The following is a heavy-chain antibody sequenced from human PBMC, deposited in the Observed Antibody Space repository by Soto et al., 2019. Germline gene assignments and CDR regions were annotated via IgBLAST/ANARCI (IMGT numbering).Heavy chain of an antibody. J-gene: IGHJ4*02. CDR1: GFTLSYYG. CDR2: ISYDGSKK. D-gene: IGHD5-12*01. V-gene: IGHV3-30*18. Sequence: GGSLRLSCAASGFTLSYYGMHWVRQAPGKGLEWVAVISYDGSKKEYAESVNGRFTISRDSSKNTLFLQVNSLRTEDTGVYYCAKGIGRDGYTSGLDWGQGTLVTVSS. CDR3: AKGIGRDGYTSGLD.